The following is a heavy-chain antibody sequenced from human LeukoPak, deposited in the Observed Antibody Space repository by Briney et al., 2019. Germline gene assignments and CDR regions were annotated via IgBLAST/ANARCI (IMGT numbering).Heavy chain of an antibody. J-gene: IGHJ4*02. CDR1: GYTFTGYY. CDR3: ARWQLYGDYEFDY. Sequence: ASVKVSCKASGYTFTGYYMHWVRQAPGQGLEWMGWIDPNSGGTNYAQEFQGRVTMTRDTSISTAYMELSRLRSDDTAVYYCARWQLYGDYEFDYWGQGTLVTVSS. V-gene: IGHV1-2*02. D-gene: IGHD4-17*01. CDR2: IDPNSGGT.